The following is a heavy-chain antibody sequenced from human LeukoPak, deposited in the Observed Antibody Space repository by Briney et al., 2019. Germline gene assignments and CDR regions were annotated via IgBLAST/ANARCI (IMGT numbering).Heavy chain of an antibody. CDR1: GFTFSSYW. V-gene: IGHV3-7*01. CDR2: IKKDGSEK. J-gene: IGHJ1*01. D-gene: IGHD5-24*01. CDR3: ADGYGLFHH. Sequence: GGSLRLSCAASGFTFSSYWMSWVRQAPGKGLEWVANIKKDGSEKYYADSVKGRFTISRDNAKKSLYLQMSSLRAEYTAVYYCADGYGLFHHCGQGTLVTVAS.